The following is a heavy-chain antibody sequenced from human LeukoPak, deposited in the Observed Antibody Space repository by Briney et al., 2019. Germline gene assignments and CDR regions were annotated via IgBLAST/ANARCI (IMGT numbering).Heavy chain of an antibody. CDR2: SRDKANSHTT. V-gene: IGHV3-72*01. D-gene: IGHD4-17*01. CDR1: GFTLSDHY. CDR3: ARAQDFGDYTSAYNFDS. J-gene: IGHJ4*02. Sequence: GGSLRLSCAASGFTLSDHYMDWVRQAPGKGLEWIGRSRDKANSHTTEYAASVKGRFTISRDDSKNSLYLQMNSLKTEDTAVYYCARAQDFGDYTSAYNFDSWGQGTLVTVSS.